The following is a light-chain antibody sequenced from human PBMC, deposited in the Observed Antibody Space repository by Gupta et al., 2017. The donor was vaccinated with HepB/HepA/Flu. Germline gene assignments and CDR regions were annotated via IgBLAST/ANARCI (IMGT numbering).Light chain of an antibody. CDR1: QSISSY. V-gene: IGKV1-39*01. CDR3: QQIDSNCPFT. Sequence: DIQMTQSPSSLSASVGDRVTITCRASQSISSYLNWYKQKPGKAPKLLIYAASSWQSGVPSRFSGSGYGIDFTLTISSRQPEDFAAYYCQQIDSNCPFTFGHGTKVDIK. CDR2: AAS. J-gene: IGKJ3*01.